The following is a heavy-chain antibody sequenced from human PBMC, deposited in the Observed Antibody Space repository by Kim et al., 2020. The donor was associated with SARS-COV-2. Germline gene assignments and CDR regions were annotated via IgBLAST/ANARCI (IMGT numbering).Heavy chain of an antibody. D-gene: IGHD2-2*01. V-gene: IGHV3-49*02. Sequence: VKGRFTISRDDSKSIAYLQMNSLKTEDTAVYYCTRWGNIVVVPAAPIDYWGQGTLVTVSS. CDR3: TRWGNIVVVPAAPIDY. J-gene: IGHJ4*02.